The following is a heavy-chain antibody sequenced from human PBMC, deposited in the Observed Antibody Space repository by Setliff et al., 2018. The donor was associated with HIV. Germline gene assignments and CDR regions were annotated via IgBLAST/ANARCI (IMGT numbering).Heavy chain of an antibody. CDR3: AKRASYSFQI. J-gene: IGHJ3*02. CDR2: IYYSGST. Sequence: SETLSLTCTVSGASISRSSYYWGWIRQPPGKGLEWIGSIYYSGSTYYNPSLKSRVTTTIDTSKNQLSLTLTSVTAADTAIYYCAKRASYSFQIWGRGTMVTVSS. CDR1: GASISRSSYY. D-gene: IGHD2-21*01. V-gene: IGHV4-39*07.